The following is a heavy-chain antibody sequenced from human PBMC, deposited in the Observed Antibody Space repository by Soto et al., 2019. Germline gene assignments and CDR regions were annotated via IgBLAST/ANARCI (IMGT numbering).Heavy chain of an antibody. CDR2: VYYTGST. V-gene: IGHV4-59*01. J-gene: IGHJ4*02. CDR3: ARSVAVPGAHIDY. D-gene: IGHD6-19*01. Sequence: PQTLSLPSSLTGPSIGGSEGSWVRQAPGKGLEWLGYVYYTGSTNYSPSLRSRVSISVDTSKNEFSLRLSSVTAADTAVYFCARSVAVPGAHIDYWGQGTQVTVSS. CDR1: GPSIGGSE.